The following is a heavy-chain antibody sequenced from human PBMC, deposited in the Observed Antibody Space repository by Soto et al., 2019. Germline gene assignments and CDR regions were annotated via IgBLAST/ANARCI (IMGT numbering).Heavy chain of an antibody. J-gene: IGHJ4*02. CDR2: IYYSGST. V-gene: IGHV4-30-4*01. CDR3: ARGSDSSSYFFDY. CDR1: GGSISSGDYY. Sequence: SETLSLTCTVSGGSISSGDYYWSWIRQPPGKGLEWIGYIYYSGSTYYNPSLKSRVTISVDTSKNQFSLKLSSVTAADTAVYYCARGSDSSSYFFDYWGQGTLVTVSS. D-gene: IGHD6-6*01.